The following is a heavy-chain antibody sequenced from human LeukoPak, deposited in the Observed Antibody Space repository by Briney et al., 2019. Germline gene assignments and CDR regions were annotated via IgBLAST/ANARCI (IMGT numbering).Heavy chain of an antibody. V-gene: IGHV3-64D*06. Sequence: GGSLRLSCSASGFTFSSYAMHWARQAPGKGLEYVSSISSNGGSTYYADSVKGGFTISRDNSKNTLFLQMSSVRAEDTAVYYCASPYSGYDYNFDYWGQGTLVTVSS. J-gene: IGHJ4*02. D-gene: IGHD5-12*01. CDR2: ISSNGGST. CDR3: ASPYSGYDYNFDY. CDR1: GFTFSSYA.